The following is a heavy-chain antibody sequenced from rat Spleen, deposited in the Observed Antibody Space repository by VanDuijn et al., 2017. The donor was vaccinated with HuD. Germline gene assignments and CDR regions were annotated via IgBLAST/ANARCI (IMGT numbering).Heavy chain of an antibody. CDR1: GFTFSNYD. Sequence: EVQLVESGGDLVQPGRSMKLSCAASGFTFSNYDMAWVRQAPTKGLEWVASISYDGSSTYYRDSVKGRFTISRDNAKSTLYLQMDSLRSEDTATYYCTRYLYWGQGVMVTVSS. D-gene: IGHD1-2*01. CDR2: ISYDGSST. V-gene: IGHV5-29*01. CDR3: TRYLY. J-gene: IGHJ2*01.